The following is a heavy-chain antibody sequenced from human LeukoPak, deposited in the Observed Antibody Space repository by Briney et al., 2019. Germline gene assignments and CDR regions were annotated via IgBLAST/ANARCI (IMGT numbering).Heavy chain of an antibody. D-gene: IGHD4-17*01. Sequence: PSETLSLTCTVSGGSISSYYWSWIRQPPGKGLEWIGYIYHSGSTNYNPSLKSRVTISVDTSKNQFSLKLSSVTAADTAVYYCARVRDDYGDYDAFDIWGQGTMVTVSS. V-gene: IGHV4-59*01. J-gene: IGHJ3*02. CDR1: GGSISSYY. CDR2: IYHSGST. CDR3: ARVRDDYGDYDAFDI.